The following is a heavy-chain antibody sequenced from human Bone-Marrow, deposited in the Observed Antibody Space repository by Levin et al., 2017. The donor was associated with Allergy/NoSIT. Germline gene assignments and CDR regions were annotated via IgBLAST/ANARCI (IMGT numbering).Heavy chain of an antibody. CDR3: ARVGGGLRWYPYYYYAMDV. CDR1: GASISSPY. CDR2: IYHSGGP. Sequence: SQTLSLTCTVSGASISSPYWTWIRQPPGKGLEWIGYIYHSGGPNYNPSLRTRVIISVDTSKTQFSLKVSSVTAADTAVYYWARVGGGLRWYPYYYYAMDVWGQGTTVTVSS. V-gene: IGHV4-59*11. D-gene: IGHD6-13*01. J-gene: IGHJ6*02.